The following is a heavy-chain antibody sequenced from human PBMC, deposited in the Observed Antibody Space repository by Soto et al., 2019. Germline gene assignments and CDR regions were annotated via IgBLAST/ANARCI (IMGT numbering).Heavy chain of an antibody. CDR3: ARDERQYDYIWGSYRNRFDP. CDR2: IKQDGSEK. J-gene: IGHJ5*02. CDR1: GFTFSSYW. Sequence: RGSLRLSCAASGFTFSSYWMSWVRQAPGKGLEWVANIKQDGSEKYYVDSVKGRFTISRDNAKNSLYLQMNSLRAEDTAVYYCARDERQYDYIWGSYRNRFDPWGQGTLVTVSS. V-gene: IGHV3-7*01. D-gene: IGHD3-16*02.